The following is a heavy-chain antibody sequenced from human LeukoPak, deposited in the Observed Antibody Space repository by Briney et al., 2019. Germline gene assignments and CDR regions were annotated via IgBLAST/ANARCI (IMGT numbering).Heavy chain of an antibody. V-gene: IGHV3-21*04. CDR3: ARKDFWSGYHDY. J-gene: IGHJ4*02. Sequence: GGSLRLSCAASGFTFSSYSMNWVRQAPGKGLEWVSSISSSSSYIYYADSVKGRFTISRDNSKNTLYLQMNSLRAEDTAVYYCARKDFWSGYHDYWGQGTLVTVSS. D-gene: IGHD3-3*01. CDR2: ISSSSSYI. CDR1: GFTFSSYS.